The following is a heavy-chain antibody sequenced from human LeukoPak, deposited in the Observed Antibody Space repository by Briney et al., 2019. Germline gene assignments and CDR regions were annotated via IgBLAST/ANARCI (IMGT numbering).Heavy chain of an antibody. CDR1: GGSISSYY. Sequence: PSETLSLTCTVSGGSISSYYWSWIRQPPGKGLEWIGYIYYSGSTNYNPSLKSRVTISVDTSKNQFSLKLSSVTAADTAVYYCARDKYDILTGYYASNSEGPYFDLWGRGTLVTVSS. D-gene: IGHD3-9*01. V-gene: IGHV4-59*12. CDR2: IYYSGST. J-gene: IGHJ2*01. CDR3: ARDKYDILTGYYASNSEGPYFDL.